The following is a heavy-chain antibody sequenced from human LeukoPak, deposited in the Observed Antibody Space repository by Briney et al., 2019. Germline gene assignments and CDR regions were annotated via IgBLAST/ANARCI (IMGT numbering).Heavy chain of an antibody. J-gene: IGHJ4*02. CDR1: GYTFTGYY. Sequence: GASVKVSCKASGYTFTGYYMHWVRQAPGQGLEWMGWINPNSGGTNYAQKFQGRVTMTRYTSISTAYMELSKLRSDGTAVYYCARFRVWFGDHYYFDYWGQGTLVTVSS. CDR2: INPNSGGT. CDR3: ARFRVWFGDHYYFDY. V-gene: IGHV1-2*02. D-gene: IGHD3-10*01.